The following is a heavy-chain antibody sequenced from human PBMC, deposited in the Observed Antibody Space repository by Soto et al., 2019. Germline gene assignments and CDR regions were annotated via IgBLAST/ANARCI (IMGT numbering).Heavy chain of an antibody. CDR3: ASDLSGRADV. D-gene: IGHD3-10*01. CDR1: GFTFSSYA. V-gene: IGHV3-74*01. CDR2: MNEDGGTT. J-gene: IGHJ6*02. Sequence: PGGSLRLSCAAFGFTFSSYAMSWVRQAPGKGLVWVSRMNEDGGTTDYADSVKGRFTISRDNAKNTLYLQMNSLRVEDTAVYYCASDLSGRADVWGQGTTVTVSS.